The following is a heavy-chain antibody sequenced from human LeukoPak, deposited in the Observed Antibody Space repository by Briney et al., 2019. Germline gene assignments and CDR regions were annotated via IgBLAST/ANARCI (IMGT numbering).Heavy chain of an antibody. Sequence: GGSLRLSCAASGFSFSNDWMSWVRQPPRGGLEWLVNIKQDGGQTYYVHSVKGRFTISGDNAKNSLYLQMNSLSAEDTANYYCARSGYSRSCFDYWGQGTLVTVSS. V-gene: IGHV3-7*01. CDR1: GFSFSNDW. CDR2: IKQDGGQT. CDR3: ARSGYSRSCFDY. D-gene: IGHD5-12*01. J-gene: IGHJ4*02.